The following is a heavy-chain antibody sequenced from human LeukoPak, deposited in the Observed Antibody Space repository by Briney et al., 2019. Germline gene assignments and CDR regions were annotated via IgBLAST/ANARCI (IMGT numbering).Heavy chain of an antibody. D-gene: IGHD3-10*01. J-gene: IGHJ4*02. CDR2: IRYDGSET. Sequence: GGSLRLSCAASGFTFSQHGINWVRQAPGKGLEWVGVIRYDGSETYYAESVKGRFTISRDNSKNTLFLQMHSLRAEDTAVYYCARLQWYGSGSYPDYWGQGTLVTVSS. CDR3: ARLQWYGSGSYPDY. V-gene: IGHV3-33*01. CDR1: GFTFSQHG.